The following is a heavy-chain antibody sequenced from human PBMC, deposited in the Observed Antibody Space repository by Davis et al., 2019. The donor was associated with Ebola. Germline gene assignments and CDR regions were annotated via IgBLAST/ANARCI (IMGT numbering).Heavy chain of an antibody. J-gene: IGHJ3*02. CDR2: INDNGGTT. CDR3: VKDRRGSYAFDI. Sequence: GESLTISCSASGFTFNNYAMHWVRQAPGRGLDFVSGINDNGGTTHYADSVKGRFTISRDDSRSTVYLQMSSLTVEDTALYYCVKDRRGSYAFDIWGQGTMVTVSS. D-gene: IGHD1-26*01. V-gene: IGHV3-64D*06. CDR1: GFTFNNYA.